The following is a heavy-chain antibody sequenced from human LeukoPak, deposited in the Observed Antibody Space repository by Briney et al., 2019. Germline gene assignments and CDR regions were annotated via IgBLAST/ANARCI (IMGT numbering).Heavy chain of an antibody. CDR2: ISWNSGSI. CDR3: AKEDSSGYREFDY. CDR1: GFTVSINS. Sequence: GGSLRLSCTVSGFTVSINSMSWVRQAPGKGLEWVSGISWNSGSIGYADSVKGRFTISRDNAKNSLYLQMNSLRAEDTALYYCAKEDSSGYREFDYWGQGTLVTVSS. D-gene: IGHD3-22*01. V-gene: IGHV3-9*01. J-gene: IGHJ4*02.